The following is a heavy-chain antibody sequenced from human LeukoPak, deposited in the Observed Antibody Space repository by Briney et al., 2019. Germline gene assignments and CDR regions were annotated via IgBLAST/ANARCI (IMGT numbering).Heavy chain of an antibody. D-gene: IGHD6-13*01. CDR1: GGSISSYY. V-gene: IGHV4-59*08. J-gene: IGHJ6*03. CDR2: IYYSGST. CDR3: ARHRPYSSSWYGGDYYYYYMDV. Sequence: PSETLSLTCTVSGGSISSYYWSWIRQPPGKGLEWIGYIYYSGSTNYNPSLKSRVTISVNTSKNQFSLKLSSVTAADTAVYYCARHRPYSSSWYGGDYYYYYMDVWGKGTTVTVSS.